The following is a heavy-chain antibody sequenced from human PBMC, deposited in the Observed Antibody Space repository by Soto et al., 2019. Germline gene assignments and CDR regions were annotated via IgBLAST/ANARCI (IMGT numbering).Heavy chain of an antibody. J-gene: IGHJ4*02. CDR2: MNPNSGNT. Sequence: ASVKVSCKASGYTFTSYDINWVRQAPGQGLEWMGWMNPNSGNTDYAQKFQGRVAMTRNTAITTAYMELSSLRPEDTAVYYCAKEGSQTMANDYWGQGTLVTVSS. CDR1: GYTFTSYD. CDR3: AKEGSQTMANDY. D-gene: IGHD3-10*01. V-gene: IGHV1-8*01.